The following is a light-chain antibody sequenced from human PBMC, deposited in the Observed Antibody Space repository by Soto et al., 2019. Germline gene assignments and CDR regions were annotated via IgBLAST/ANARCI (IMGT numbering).Light chain of an antibody. CDR1: QTISSW. J-gene: IGKJ1*01. CDR2: DAS. Sequence: DIQMTQSPSTLSGSVGDRVTITCRASQTISSWLAWYQQKPGKAPKLLIYDASSLERGVPSRFSGSGSGTEFTLTISSLQPDDFATYYCQQYGTYSRTFGQGTKVDI. CDR3: QQYGTYSRT. V-gene: IGKV1-5*01.